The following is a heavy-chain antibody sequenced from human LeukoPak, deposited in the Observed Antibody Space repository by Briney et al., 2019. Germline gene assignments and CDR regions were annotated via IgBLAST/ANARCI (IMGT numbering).Heavy chain of an antibody. CDR3: ARLHVGYQLRDDAFDI. J-gene: IGHJ3*02. CDR2: INHSGST. Sequence: SETLSLTCTASGGFISRHYWSWIRQPPGKGLEWIGEINHSGSTNYNPSLKSRVTISVDTSKNQFSLKLSSATAADTAVYYCARLHVGYQLRDDAFDIWGQGTMVTVSS. CDR1: GGFISRHY. V-gene: IGHV4-34*01. D-gene: IGHD2-2*01.